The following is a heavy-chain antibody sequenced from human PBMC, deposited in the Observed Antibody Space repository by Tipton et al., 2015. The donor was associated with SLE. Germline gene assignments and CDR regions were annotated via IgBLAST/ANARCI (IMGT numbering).Heavy chain of an antibody. CDR3: ARALHGDSSGYPDY. J-gene: IGHJ4*02. V-gene: IGHV3-23*01. CDR2: ISGSGGST. Sequence: SLRLSCAASGFTFSSYAMSWVRQAPGKGLEWVSAISGSGGSTYYADSVKGRFTISRDNAKNSLYLQMNSLRAEDTAVYYCARALHGDSSGYPDYWGQGTLVTVSS. CDR1: GFTFSSYA. D-gene: IGHD3-22*01.